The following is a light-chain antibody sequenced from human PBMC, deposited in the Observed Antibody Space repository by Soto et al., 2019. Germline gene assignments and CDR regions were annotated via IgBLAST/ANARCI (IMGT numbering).Light chain of an antibody. CDR1: QSVGGTF. V-gene: IGKV3-20*01. CDR2: GAS. J-gene: IGKJ1*01. Sequence: EIVMPQSPATLSVSPGEGGTLSCRPSQSVGGTFLAWYKQKGGQAPRLLIHGASNRATGIPDRFSGSGSGTDFTLTISRLEPEDFEVYYCQQYGGSPRTFGQGSKVDI. CDR3: QQYGGSPRT.